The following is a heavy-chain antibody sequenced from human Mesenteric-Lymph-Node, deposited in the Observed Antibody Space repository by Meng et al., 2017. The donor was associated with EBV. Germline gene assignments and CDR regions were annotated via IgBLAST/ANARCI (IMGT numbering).Heavy chain of an antibody. CDR2: IFYGGYT. V-gene: IGHV4-30-4*01. Sequence: VQLQESGPGVVRPSGTLSLTCTVSGASISSGGYYWNWIRQSPGKGLELIGYIFYGGYTYYNLSLKSRVTISVDVSKNQFSLKLTSVTAADTAVYYCARMEFTYSWYFDLWGRGTLVTVSS. J-gene: IGHJ2*01. CDR1: GASISSGGYY. D-gene: IGHD1-1*01. CDR3: ARMEFTYSWYFDL.